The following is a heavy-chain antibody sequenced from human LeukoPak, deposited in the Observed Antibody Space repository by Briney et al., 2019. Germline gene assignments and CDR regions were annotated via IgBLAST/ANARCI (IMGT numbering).Heavy chain of an antibody. CDR3: ARGPWGSGSYFGFDP. CDR1: GYTFTSNY. CDR2: IYPRDGST. J-gene: IGHJ5*02. V-gene: IGHV1-46*01. Sequence: ASVKVSCKASGYTFTSNYIHWVRQAPGQGLEWMGMIYPRDGSTSYAQKFQGRVTITADESTSTAYMELSSLRSEDTAVYYCARGPWGSGSYFGFDPWGQGTLVTVSS. D-gene: IGHD3-10*01.